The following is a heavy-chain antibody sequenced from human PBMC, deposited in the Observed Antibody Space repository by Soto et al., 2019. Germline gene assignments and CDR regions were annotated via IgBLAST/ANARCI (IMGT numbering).Heavy chain of an antibody. J-gene: IGHJ4*02. CDR1: GYTFTGYY. D-gene: IGHD6-19*01. CDR2: INPNSGGT. Sequence: ASVKVSCKASGYTFTGYYMHWVRQAPGQGLEWMGWINPNSGGTNYAQKFQGRVTMTRDTSISTAYMELSRLRSDDTAVYYCARPIDPGYSNGWYYFDYWGQGTLVTVSS. CDR3: ARPIDPGYSNGWYYFDY. V-gene: IGHV1-2*02.